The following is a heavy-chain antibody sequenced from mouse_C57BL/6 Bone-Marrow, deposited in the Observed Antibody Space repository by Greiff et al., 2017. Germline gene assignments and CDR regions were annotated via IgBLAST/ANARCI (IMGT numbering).Heavy chain of an antibody. CDR1: GYTFTDYY. Sequence: VQLQQSGPELVKPGASVKISCKASGYTFTDYYMNWVKQSHGKSLAWIGDINPNNGGTSYNQKFKGKATLTVDKSSSTAYMELRSLTSEDSAVYYCAREVAYYYGSRSWYFDVWGTGTRVTVSS. J-gene: IGHJ1*03. CDR2: INPNNGGT. D-gene: IGHD1-1*01. CDR3: AREVAYYYGSRSWYFDV. V-gene: IGHV1-26*01.